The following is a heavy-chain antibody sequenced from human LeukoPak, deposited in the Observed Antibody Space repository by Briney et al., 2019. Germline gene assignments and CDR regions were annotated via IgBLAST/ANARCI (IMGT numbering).Heavy chain of an antibody. Sequence: PSETLTLTCTVSGGSISSYYWSWIRQPPWKGLEWIGYIYYSGSTNYNPSLKSRVTISVDTSKNQFSLKLSSVTAADTAVYYCARGSDSSSWYYYYMDVWGKGTTVTVSS. CDR3: ARGSDSSSWYYYYMDV. J-gene: IGHJ6*03. D-gene: IGHD6-13*01. CDR2: IYYSGST. V-gene: IGHV4-59*01. CDR1: GGSISSYY.